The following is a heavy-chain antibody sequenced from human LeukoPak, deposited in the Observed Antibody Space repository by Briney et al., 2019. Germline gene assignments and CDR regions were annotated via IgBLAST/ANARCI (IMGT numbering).Heavy chain of an antibody. D-gene: IGHD1-1*01. CDR3: AREPSRGWNQAAFDI. V-gene: IGHV4-4*07. CDR2: IYTSGST. CDR1: GGSISSYY. Sequence: SETLSLTCTVSGGSISSYYWSWIRQPAGKGLERIGRIYTSGSTNYNPSLKSRVTISEDTSRNPFSLKLSSVTAADTAVYYCAREPSRGWNQAAFDIWGQGTIVTVSS. J-gene: IGHJ3*02.